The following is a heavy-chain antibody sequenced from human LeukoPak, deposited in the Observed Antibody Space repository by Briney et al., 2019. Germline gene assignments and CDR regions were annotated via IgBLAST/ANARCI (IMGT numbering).Heavy chain of an antibody. CDR2: IYTSGST. CDR3: AIEYYNLWSGYTLGDY. D-gene: IGHD3-3*01. Sequence: PSETLSLTCTVSGGSISSYYWSWIRQPAGKGLEWIGRIYTSGSTNYNPSLKSRVTMSVDTSKNQFSLKLSSVTAADTAVYYCAIEYYNLWSGYTLGDYWGQGTLVTVSS. CDR1: GGSISSYY. J-gene: IGHJ4*02. V-gene: IGHV4-4*07.